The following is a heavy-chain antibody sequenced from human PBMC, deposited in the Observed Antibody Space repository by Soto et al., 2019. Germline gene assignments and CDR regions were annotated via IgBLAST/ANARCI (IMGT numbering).Heavy chain of an antibody. V-gene: IGHV4-59*01. CDR2: IYYSGST. J-gene: IGHJ4*02. Sequence: PSETLSLTCTVSGGSISSYYWSWIRQPPGKGLGWIGYIYYSGSTNYNPSLKSRVTISVDTSKNQFSLRLSSVTAADTAVYYCAGVGRVRGYYFDYVGQGALVTVSS. D-gene: IGHD3-10*01. CDR1: GGSISSYY. CDR3: AGVGRVRGYYFDY.